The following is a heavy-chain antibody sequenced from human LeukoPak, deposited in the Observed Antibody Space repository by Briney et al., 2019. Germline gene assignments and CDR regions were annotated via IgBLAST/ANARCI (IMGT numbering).Heavy chain of an antibody. CDR2: ISTSSRYI. J-gene: IGHJ5*02. V-gene: IGHV3-21*06. CDR1: GFTLSTFD. CDR3: ARADCSGSTCYLRHSWFDP. Sequence: GGSLRLSCAASGFTLSTFDMNWVRQAPGKGLEWVSSISTSSRYIYYRNSVKGRFTISRDDAKNSLYLQMNSLTVEDTAVYYCARADCSGSTCYLRHSWFDPWGQGTLVTVSS. D-gene: IGHD2-2*01.